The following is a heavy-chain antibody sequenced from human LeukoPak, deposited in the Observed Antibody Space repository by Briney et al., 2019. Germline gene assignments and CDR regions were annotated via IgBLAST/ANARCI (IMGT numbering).Heavy chain of an antibody. Sequence: SETLSLTCAVYGGSFSGYYWGWIRQPPGKGLEWIGEINHSGSTNYNPSLKSRVTISVDTSKNQFSLKLSSVTAADTAVYYCARDAYDFWSGERDYWGQGTLVTVSS. CDR1: GGSFSGYY. V-gene: IGHV4-34*01. D-gene: IGHD3-3*01. CDR3: ARDAYDFWSGERDY. J-gene: IGHJ4*02. CDR2: INHSGST.